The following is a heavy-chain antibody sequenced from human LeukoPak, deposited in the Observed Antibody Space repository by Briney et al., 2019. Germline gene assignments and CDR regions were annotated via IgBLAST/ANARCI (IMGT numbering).Heavy chain of an antibody. V-gene: IGHV4-59*12. Sequence: PSETLSLTCTVSGGSISSYYWSWIRQPPGKGLEWIGYIYYSGSTNYNPSLKSRISISVDTSKNQFSLKLSSVTAADTAVYYCARGSRRVDFWSGYFRRHEKDYYYYYMDVWGKGTTVTVSS. D-gene: IGHD3-3*01. CDR1: GGSISSYY. J-gene: IGHJ6*03. CDR2: IYYSGST. CDR3: ARGSRRVDFWSGYFRRHEKDYYYYYMDV.